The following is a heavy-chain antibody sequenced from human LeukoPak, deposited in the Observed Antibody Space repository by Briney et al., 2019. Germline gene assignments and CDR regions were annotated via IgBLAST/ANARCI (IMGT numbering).Heavy chain of an antibody. J-gene: IGHJ4*02. V-gene: IGHV4-30-4*08. CDR3: ATERGRYCSSTSCYRVGVY. D-gene: IGHD2-2*02. Sequence: PSQTLSLTCTVSGGSISSGDYYWSWIRQPPGKGLEWIWYIYYSGSTYYNPSLKSRVTISVDTSKNQFSLKLSSVTAADTAVYYCATERGRYCSSTSCYRVGVYWGQGTLVTVSS. CDR1: GGSISSGDYY. CDR2: IYYSGST.